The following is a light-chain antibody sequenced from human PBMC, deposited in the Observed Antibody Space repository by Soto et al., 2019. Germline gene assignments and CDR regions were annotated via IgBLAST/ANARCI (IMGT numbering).Light chain of an antibody. CDR1: SGHSSYA. CDR2: VNSDGSH. J-gene: IGLJ2*01. CDR3: QTWSTGIVV. Sequence: QPVLTQSPSASASLGASVKVTCTLSSGHSSYAIAWHQQQPEKGPRYLMKVNSDGSHSRGDGIPDRFSGSSSGAERYLTISSLQSEDEADYYCQTWSTGIVVFGGGTKLTVL. V-gene: IGLV4-69*01.